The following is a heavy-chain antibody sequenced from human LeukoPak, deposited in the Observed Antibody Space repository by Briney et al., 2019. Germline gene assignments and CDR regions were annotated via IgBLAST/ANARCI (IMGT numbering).Heavy chain of an antibody. V-gene: IGHV1-18*01. CDR1: GYTFTSYG. Sequence: ASVKVSCKASGYTFTSYGISWVRQAPGQGLEWMGWISAYNGNTNYAQKLQGRVTMTTDTSTSTAYMELRSLRSDDTAVYYCARDRAIQLWSNWFDPWGQGTLVTVSS. CDR3: ARDRAIQLWSNWFDP. CDR2: ISAYNGNT. J-gene: IGHJ5*02. D-gene: IGHD5-18*01.